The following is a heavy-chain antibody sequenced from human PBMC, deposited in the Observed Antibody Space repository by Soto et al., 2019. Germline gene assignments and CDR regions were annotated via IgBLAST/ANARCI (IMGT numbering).Heavy chain of an antibody. CDR3: ARRYYVSRSNWFDP. D-gene: IGHD3-10*02. J-gene: IGHJ5*02. V-gene: IGHV4-59*01. CDR1: GGSISSYY. Sequence: SETLSLTCTVSGGSISSYYWSWIRQPPGKGLEWIGYIYYSGSTNYNPSLKSRVTISVDTSKNQFSLKLSSVTAADTAVYYCARRYYVSRSNWFDPWGQGTLVTVSS. CDR2: IYYSGST.